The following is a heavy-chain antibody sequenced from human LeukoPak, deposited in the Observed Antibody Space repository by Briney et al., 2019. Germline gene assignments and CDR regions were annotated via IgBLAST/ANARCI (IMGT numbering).Heavy chain of an antibody. J-gene: IGHJ4*02. D-gene: IGHD4-11*01. Sequence: GGSLRLSCAASGFTFSSYGMHWVRQAPGKGLEWVAVIWYDGSNKYYAGSVKGRFTISRDNSKNTLYVQMNSLRAEDTAVYYCAKVRSGCSNWALRIFDNWGQGTLVSVSS. V-gene: IGHV3-33*06. CDR3: AKVRSGCSNWALRIFDN. CDR2: IWYDGSNK. CDR1: GFTFSSYG.